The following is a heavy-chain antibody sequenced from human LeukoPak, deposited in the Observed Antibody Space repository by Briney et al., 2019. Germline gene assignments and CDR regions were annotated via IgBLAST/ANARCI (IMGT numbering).Heavy chain of an antibody. J-gene: IGHJ3*02. V-gene: IGHV3-33*01. Sequence: GGSLRLSCATSGFTFSNYAMHWVRQAPGKGLEWVAVIWYDGINKYYADSVKGRFTISRDNSKNTLSVQMNSLRVEDTAVYYCARGAMTERNFDIWGQGTKVTVSS. CDR3: ARGAMTERNFDI. CDR1: GFTFSNYA. CDR2: IWYDGINK. D-gene: IGHD2-2*01.